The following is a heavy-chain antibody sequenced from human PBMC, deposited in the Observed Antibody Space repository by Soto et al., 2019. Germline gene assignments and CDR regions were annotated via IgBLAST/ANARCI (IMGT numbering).Heavy chain of an antibody. V-gene: IGHV4-30-4*01. D-gene: IGHD3-22*01. CDR1: GGSINSGDYH. CDR3: ARVGPWVPYYYDSSPYTFENWFDP. Sequence: PSETLSLTCTVSGGSINSGDYHWSWIRQSPGKGLEWIGAIYYSGSTYYNPSLKSRIRISVDTSKNQFSLKVNSVTAADTAVYYCARVGPWVPYYYDSSPYTFENWFDPWGQGTLVTVSS. CDR2: IYYSGST. J-gene: IGHJ5*02.